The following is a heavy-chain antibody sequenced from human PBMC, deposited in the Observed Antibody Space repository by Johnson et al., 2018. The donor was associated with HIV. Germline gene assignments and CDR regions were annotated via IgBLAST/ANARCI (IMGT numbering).Heavy chain of an antibody. D-gene: IGHD1-1*01. CDR3: ARESLTTSDAFDM. CDR2: ISVTGSVI. Sequence: VQLVESGGGVVQPGRSLGLSCAASGFSFSSYAMHWVRQAPGKGLEWLSYISVTGSVIYYADSVKGRFTISRDNTKNSVYLQMNSPTAEDTAVYYCARESLTTSDAFDMWGQGTMVTVSS. V-gene: IGHV3-48*03. J-gene: IGHJ3*02. CDR1: GFSFSSYA.